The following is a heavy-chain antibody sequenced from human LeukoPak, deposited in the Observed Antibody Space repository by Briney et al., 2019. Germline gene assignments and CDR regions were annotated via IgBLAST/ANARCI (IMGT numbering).Heavy chain of an antibody. CDR1: GFTFSSYA. D-gene: IGHD1-1*01. CDR3: AKANWVSNADAVW. CDR2: ISGSDGST. Sequence: GGSLRLSCAASGFTFSSYAMTWVRQAPDKGLEWVSAISGSDGSTYYADSVKGRFTISRDDSQNTLYLQMNSLSAEDTAVYYCAKANWVSNADAVWWGQGTQVTVSS. J-gene: IGHJ4*02. V-gene: IGHV3-23*01.